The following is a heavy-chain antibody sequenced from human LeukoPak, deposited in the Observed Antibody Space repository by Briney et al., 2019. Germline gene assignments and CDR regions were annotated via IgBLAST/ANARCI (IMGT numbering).Heavy chain of an antibody. J-gene: IGHJ6*02. CDR2: ISAYNGNT. CDR1: GYTFTSYG. D-gene: IGHD3-22*01. CDR3: ARDSYYYDSSGYGYYYGMDV. Sequence: ASVKVSCKSSGYTFTSYGIIWVRQAPGQGLEWMGWISAYNGNTNYAQKLQGRVTMTTDTSTSTAYMELRSLRSDDTAVYYCARDSYYYDSSGYGYYYGMDVWGQGTTVTVSS. V-gene: IGHV1-18*01.